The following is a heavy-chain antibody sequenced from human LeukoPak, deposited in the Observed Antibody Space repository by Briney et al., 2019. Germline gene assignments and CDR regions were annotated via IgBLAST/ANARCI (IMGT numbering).Heavy chain of an antibody. J-gene: IGHJ5*02. D-gene: IGHD6-19*01. Sequence: SETLSLTCAVYGGSFSGYYWSWIRQPPGKGLEWIGEINHSGSTNYNPSLKSRVTISVDTSKNQFSLKLSSVTAADTAVYYCARGRQQWRGDWFDPWGQGTLVTVSA. CDR2: INHSGST. CDR1: GGSFSGYY. V-gene: IGHV4-34*01. CDR3: ARGRQQWRGDWFDP.